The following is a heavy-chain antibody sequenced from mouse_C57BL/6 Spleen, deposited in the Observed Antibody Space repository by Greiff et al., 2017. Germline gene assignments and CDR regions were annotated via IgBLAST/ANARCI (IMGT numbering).Heavy chain of an antibody. V-gene: IGHV1-82*01. D-gene: IGHD1-1*01. CDR3: ARDYGSSPYAMDY. Sequence: QVQLQQSGPELVKPGASVKISCKASGYAFSSSWMNWVKQRPGKGLEWIGRIYPGDGDTNYNGKFKGKATLTADKSSSTAYMQLGSLTSEDSAVYFCARDYGSSPYAMDYWGQGTSVTVSS. J-gene: IGHJ4*01. CDR1: GYAFSSSW. CDR2: IYPGDGDT.